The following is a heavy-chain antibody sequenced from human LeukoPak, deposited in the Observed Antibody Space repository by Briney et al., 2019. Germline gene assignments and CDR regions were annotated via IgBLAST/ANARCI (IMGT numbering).Heavy chain of an antibody. CDR2: IYYSGST. J-gene: IGHJ5*02. CDR3: ARPGVGSSSWYWFDP. D-gene: IGHD6-13*01. V-gene: IGHV4-39*01. Sequence: SETLSLTCTVSGGSISSSSYYWGWIRQPPGKGLEWIGSIYYSGSTYYNPSLKSRVTISVDTSKNQFSLKLSSVTAADTAVYYCARPGVGSSSWYWFDPWGQGALVTVSS. CDR1: GGSISSSSYY.